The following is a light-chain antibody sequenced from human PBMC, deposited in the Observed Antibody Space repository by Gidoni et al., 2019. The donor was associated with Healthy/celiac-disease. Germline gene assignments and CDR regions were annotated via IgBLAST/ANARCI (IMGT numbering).Light chain of an antibody. Sequence: EIVLTQSPGTLSLSPGERATLSCRASQSVSSSYLAWYQQKPGQAPRLLIYDASSRATGIPDRFSGSGSGTDFTFTISRLEPEDFAVYYCQQYGSSPWTFGQGTKVEIK. CDR1: QSVSSSY. CDR3: QQYGSSPWT. J-gene: IGKJ1*01. V-gene: IGKV3-20*01. CDR2: DAS.